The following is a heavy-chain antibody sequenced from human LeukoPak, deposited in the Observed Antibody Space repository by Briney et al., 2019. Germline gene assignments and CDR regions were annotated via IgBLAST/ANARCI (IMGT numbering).Heavy chain of an antibody. CDR1: GFTFSSYA. D-gene: IGHD3-22*01. CDR2: ISGSGGST. V-gene: IGHV3-23*01. Sequence: GGSLRLSCAASGFTFSSYAMSWVRQAPGKGLEWVSAISGSGGSTYYADSVKGRFTISRDNSKNTLYLQMNSLRAEDTAVYYCAKGRVDYYDSSGYNNWFDPWGQGTLVTVSS. J-gene: IGHJ5*02. CDR3: AKGRVDYYDSSGYNNWFDP.